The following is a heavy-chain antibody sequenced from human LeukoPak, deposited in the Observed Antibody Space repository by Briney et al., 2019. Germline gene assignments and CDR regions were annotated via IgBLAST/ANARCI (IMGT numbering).Heavy chain of an antibody. D-gene: IGHD3-22*01. CDR1: GFTVSSNY. CDR3: ARDRGRYYDSRGFYWGYYFDS. V-gene: IGHV3-23*01. CDR2: ISGSGDST. Sequence: GGSLRLSCAASGFTVSSNYMSWVRQAPGKELEWVSTISGSGDSTYYADSVKGRFTISRDNSKDTLNLQMSSVRVDDTAVYYCARDRGRYYDSRGFYWGYYFDSWGQGILVTVST. J-gene: IGHJ4*02.